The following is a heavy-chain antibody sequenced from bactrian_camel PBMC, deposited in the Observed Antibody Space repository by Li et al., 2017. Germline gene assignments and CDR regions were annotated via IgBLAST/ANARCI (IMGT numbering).Heavy chain of an antibody. Sequence: VQLVESGGGSVQAGENLTLSCTASGFTFDDRDMGWYRQAPGNECEKVSSINSDGFIVYADSVKGRFTISRDNAKNTLYLQMNSLKPEDTAVYYCASGSLGTLGFVYWGQGTQVTVS. J-gene: IGHJ4*01. V-gene: IGHV3S63*01. CDR2: INSDGFI. CDR1: GFTFDDRD. D-gene: IGHD1*01. CDR3: ASGSLGTLGFVY.